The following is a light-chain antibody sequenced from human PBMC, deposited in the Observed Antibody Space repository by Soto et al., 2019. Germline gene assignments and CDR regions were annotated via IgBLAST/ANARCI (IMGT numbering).Light chain of an antibody. V-gene: IGKV3-15*01. CDR2: GAS. CDR1: QTVSSN. J-gene: IGKJ2*01. Sequence: EIVMTQSPATLSVSPGERATLSCRASQTVSSNLAWYQQKPRQAPRLLIYGASTRATGVPARFSGSGSGTEFTLTISSLQSEDFAVYYCQQYHNWPPQYTFGQGTKLQIK. CDR3: QQYHNWPPQYT.